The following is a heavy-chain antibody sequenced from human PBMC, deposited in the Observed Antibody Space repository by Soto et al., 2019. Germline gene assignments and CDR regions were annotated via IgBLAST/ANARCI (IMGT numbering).Heavy chain of an antibody. V-gene: IGHV4-59*08. D-gene: IGHD4-17*01. J-gene: IGHJ4*02. CDR2: IYYSGST. Sequence: PSETLSLTCTVSGGSISSYYWSWIRQPPGKGLEWIGYIYYSGSTNYNPSLKSRVTISVDTSKNQFSLKLSSVTAADTAVYYCARSDYGLLDGFDYWGQGTLVTVS. CDR3: ARSDYGLLDGFDY. CDR1: GGSISSYY.